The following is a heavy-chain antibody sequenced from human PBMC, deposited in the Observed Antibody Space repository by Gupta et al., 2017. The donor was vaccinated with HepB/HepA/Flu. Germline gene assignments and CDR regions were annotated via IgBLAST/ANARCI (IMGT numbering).Heavy chain of an antibody. D-gene: IGHD3-10*01. CDR1: GFTFSNYD. Sequence: EVQVLESGGGLVQPGGSLRLSCAASGFTFSNYDMSWVRQAPGKGLEWVSVISGSGSNTYYADSVKGRFTISRDNSNNTPYLQMNSLRADDTAIYYCAKDRGGGSRAYYWGLGTLVTVSS. J-gene: IGHJ4*02. CDR2: ISGSGSNT. V-gene: IGHV3-23*01. CDR3: AKDRGGGSRAYY.